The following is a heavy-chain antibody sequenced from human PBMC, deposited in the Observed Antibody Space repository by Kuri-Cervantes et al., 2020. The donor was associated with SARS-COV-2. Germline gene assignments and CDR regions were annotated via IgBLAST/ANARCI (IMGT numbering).Heavy chain of an antibody. CDR1: GFTFSSYA. CDR3: ARDHGL. CDR2: ISGSGGST. Sequence: GESLKISCAASGFTFSSYAMSWVRQAPGKGLEWVSAISGSGGSTYYADSVKGRFTISRDNAKNSLYLQMNSLRAEDTAVYYCARDHGLWGQGTLVTVSS. J-gene: IGHJ4*02. V-gene: IGHV3-23*01. D-gene: IGHD5-12*01.